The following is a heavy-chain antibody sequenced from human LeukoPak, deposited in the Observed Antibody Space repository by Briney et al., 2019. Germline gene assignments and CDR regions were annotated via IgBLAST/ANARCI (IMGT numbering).Heavy chain of an antibody. J-gene: IGHJ4*02. Sequence: GESLKISCKGSGYSFTNYWIGWVRHMPGKGLEWMGIIYPGDSDPRYSPSFQGQVTFSADRSINTAYLQWSSLKASDTAMYYCSRQGSFRDTVDYWGKGTRVTVSS. D-gene: IGHD3-16*02. V-gene: IGHV5-51*01. CDR3: SRQGSFRDTVDY. CDR1: GYSFTNYW. CDR2: IYPGDSDP.